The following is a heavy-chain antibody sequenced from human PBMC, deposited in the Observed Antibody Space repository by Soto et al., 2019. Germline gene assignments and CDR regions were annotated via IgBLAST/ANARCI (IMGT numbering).Heavy chain of an antibody. D-gene: IGHD3-3*02. CDR1: GFSLSTRGVG. Sequence: SGPTLVNPTQTLTLTCTFSGFSLSTRGVGVGWIRQPPGKALEWLALIYWDDDKRYSPSLKNRVSITKDTSKNQVVLKMTNMDPVDTATYYCARPEHFCSAHSCHPPFYFWGQGTLVTVPS. CDR2: IYWDDDK. CDR3: ARPEHFCSAHSCHPPFYF. J-gene: IGHJ4*02. V-gene: IGHV2-5*02.